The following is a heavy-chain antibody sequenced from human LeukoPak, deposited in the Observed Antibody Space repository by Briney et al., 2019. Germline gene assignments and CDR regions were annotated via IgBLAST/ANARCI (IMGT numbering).Heavy chain of an antibody. Sequence: GGSLRLSCAASGFTFSSYAMSWVRQAPGKGLEWVSSMSGSGGSTYYADSVKGRFTISRDDSKNTLYLQMNSLRAEDTAVYYCARTEGYGDADFDYWGQRTLVTVSS. V-gene: IGHV3-23*01. CDR3: ARTEGYGDADFDY. CDR2: MSGSGGST. D-gene: IGHD4-17*01. J-gene: IGHJ4*02. CDR1: GFTFSSYA.